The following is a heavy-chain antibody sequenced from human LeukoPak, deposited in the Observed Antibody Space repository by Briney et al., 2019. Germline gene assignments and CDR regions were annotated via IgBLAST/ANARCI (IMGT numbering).Heavy chain of an antibody. CDR1: RYTFTSYG. CDR2: SNPNSGGT. V-gene: IGHV1-2*02. Sequence: ASVKVSCKASRYTFTSYGIGWVRQAPGQGLEWMGWSNPNSGGTNYAQKFQGRVTMTRDTSISTAYMELSRLRSDDTAVYYCARDRSPYCGGDCYSGVGYWGQGTLVTVSS. D-gene: IGHD2-21*02. CDR3: ARDRSPYCGGDCYSGVGY. J-gene: IGHJ4*02.